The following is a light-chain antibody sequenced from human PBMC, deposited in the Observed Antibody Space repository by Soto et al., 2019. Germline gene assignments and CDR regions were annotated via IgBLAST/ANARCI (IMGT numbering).Light chain of an antibody. CDR1: SSDVGGYNF. V-gene: IGLV2-14*01. J-gene: IGLJ2*01. Sequence: QSVLTQPASVSGSPGQSITISCTGTSSDVGGYNFVSWYQYNPGKAPKLMIFEVSSRPSGVSNRFSGSKSGNTASLTISGLQADDEADYYCSSYTTSSTLIFGGGTKLTVL. CDR2: EVS. CDR3: SSYTTSSTLI.